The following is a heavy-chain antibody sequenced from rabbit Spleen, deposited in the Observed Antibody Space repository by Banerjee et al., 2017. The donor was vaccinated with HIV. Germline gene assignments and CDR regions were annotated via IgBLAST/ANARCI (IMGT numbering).Heavy chain of an antibody. CDR3: ARDTSSSFSSYGMDL. CDR2: IEAGSSGFT. Sequence: QEQLVESGGGLVQPEGSLTLTCTASGFSFSVSSYMCWVRQAPGKGLEWIACIEAGSSGFTYFANWAKGRFTISMTSSTTVTLQMTSLTAADTATYFCARDTSSSFSSYGMDLWGQGTLVTVS. D-gene: IGHD1-1*01. J-gene: IGHJ6*01. V-gene: IGHV1S45*01. CDR1: GFSFSVSSY.